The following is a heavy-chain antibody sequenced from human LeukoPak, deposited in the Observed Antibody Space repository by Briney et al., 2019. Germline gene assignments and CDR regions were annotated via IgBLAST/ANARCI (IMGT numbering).Heavy chain of an antibody. V-gene: IGHV3-53*04. D-gene: IGHD2-8*01. J-gene: IGHJ4*02. CDR3: AREYYTHGVCYPGVFDY. Sequence: GGSLRLSCAASGFTVSSNYMSWVRQAPGKGLEWVSLIYSGGSTYYADSVKGRFTISRHNSKNTLYLQMNSLRAEDTAVYYCAREYYTHGVCYPGVFDYWGQGTLVTVSS. CDR2: IYSGGST. CDR1: GFTVSSNY.